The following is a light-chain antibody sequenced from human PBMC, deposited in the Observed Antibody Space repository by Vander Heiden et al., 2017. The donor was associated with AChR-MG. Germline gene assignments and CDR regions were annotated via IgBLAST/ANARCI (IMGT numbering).Light chain of an antibody. CDR1: QSVSSSY. Sequence: EIVLTQSPGTLSVSPGERATLSCRASQSVSSSYLAWYQQKPGQAPRLLIFAASSRATGIPDRFSGSGSGTDFTLTISRLEPEDFGVYYCQQYGSSPLCTFGQGTKLEIK. V-gene: IGKV3-20*01. CDR3: QQYGSSPLCT. J-gene: IGKJ2*02. CDR2: AAS.